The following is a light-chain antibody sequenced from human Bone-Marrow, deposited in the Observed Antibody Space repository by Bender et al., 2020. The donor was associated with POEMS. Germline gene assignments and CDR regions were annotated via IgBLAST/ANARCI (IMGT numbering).Light chain of an antibody. J-gene: IGLJ2*01. CDR1: DSNFGGNN. Sequence: QSVLTQPPSASGTPGQSVIISCSGTDSNFGGNNVNWYQHLPGTAPRLVVYSNYQRPSGVPARFSGSSSGTTATLTISGVQAEDEADYYCQSTDSIGTYVFFGGGTKLTVL. CDR2: SNY. V-gene: IGLV1-44*01. CDR3: QSTDSIGTYVF.